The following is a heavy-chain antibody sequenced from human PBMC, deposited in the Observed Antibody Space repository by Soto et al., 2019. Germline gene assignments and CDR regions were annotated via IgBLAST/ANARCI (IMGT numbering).Heavy chain of an antibody. V-gene: IGHV1-69*12. CDR1: GGTFSSYA. CDR2: IIPIFGTA. D-gene: IGHD3-10*01. J-gene: IGHJ4*02. CDR3: ASLERGYYGSGSPSWVH. Sequence: QVQLVQSGAEVKKPGSSVKVSCKAYGGTFSSYAISWVRQAPGQGLEWMEGIIPIFGTANYAQKFQGRVTITADESTSTAYMELSSLRSEDTAVHYCASLERGYYGSGSPSWVHWGQGTVVTVSS.